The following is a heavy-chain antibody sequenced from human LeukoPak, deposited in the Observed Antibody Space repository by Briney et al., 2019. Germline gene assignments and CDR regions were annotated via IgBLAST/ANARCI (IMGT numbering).Heavy chain of an antibody. V-gene: IGHV3-72*01. Sequence: GGSLRLSCAASGFRFSDHYMDWVRQAPGKGLEWVGRIRNKAKSYTTEHAASVKGRFTISRDDSQNSLYLQMSSLKTEDTAVYWCARSGAYSPFDLWGQGTLVTVSS. CDR3: ARSGAYSPFDL. CDR2: IRNKAKSYTT. D-gene: IGHD3-16*01. CDR1: GFRFSDHY. J-gene: IGHJ3*01.